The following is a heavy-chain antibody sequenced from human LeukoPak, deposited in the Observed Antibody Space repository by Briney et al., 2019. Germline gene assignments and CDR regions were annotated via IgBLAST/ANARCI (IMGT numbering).Heavy chain of an antibody. J-gene: IGHJ2*01. Sequence: SQTLSLTCTVSGGSISSGDYYWSWIRQPPGKGLEWIGYIYYSGSTNYNPSLKRRLTISVDTPKNQFSLKLSSVTAADTAVYYCGRQVYSSSWYWFFDLWGRGTLVTVSS. D-gene: IGHD6-13*01. CDR2: IYYSGST. CDR3: GRQVYSSSWYWFFDL. CDR1: GGSISSGDYY. V-gene: IGHV4-30-4*01.